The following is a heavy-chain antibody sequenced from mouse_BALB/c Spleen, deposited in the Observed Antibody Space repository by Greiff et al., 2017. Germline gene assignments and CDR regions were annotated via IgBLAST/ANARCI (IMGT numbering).Heavy chain of an antibody. V-gene: IGHV1S56*01. CDR2: IYPGNVNT. CDR1: GYTFTSYY. CDR3: ARGRYDEGYYAMDY. D-gene: IGHD2-14*01. J-gene: IGHJ4*01. Sequence: VQLQQSGPELVKPGASVRISCKASGYTFTSYYIHWVKQRPGQGLEWIGWIYPGNVNTKYNEKFKGKATLTADKSSSTAYMQLSSLTSEDSAVYFCARGRYDEGYYAMDYWGQGTSVTVSS.